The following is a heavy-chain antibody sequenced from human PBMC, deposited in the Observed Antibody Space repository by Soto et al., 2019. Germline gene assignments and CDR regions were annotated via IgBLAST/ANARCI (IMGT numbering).Heavy chain of an antibody. CDR3: PRGDRGAFDR. CDR2: IHSDGSST. D-gene: IGHD1-26*01. J-gene: IGHJ3*01. CDR1: GFTFSYYW. Sequence: EVQLVESGGGLVRPGGSLRLSCAASGFTFSYYWMHWVRQAPGKGLVWVSRIHSDGSSTTYADFVKGRFIISRDNARNTVDLQMSSVRVADTAVYNAPRGDRGAFDRWGKATVVTVSS. V-gene: IGHV3-74*01.